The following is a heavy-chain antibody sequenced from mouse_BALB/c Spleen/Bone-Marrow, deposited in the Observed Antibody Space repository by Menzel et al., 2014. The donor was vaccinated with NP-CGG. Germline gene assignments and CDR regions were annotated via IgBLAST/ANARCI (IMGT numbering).Heavy chain of an antibody. CDR3: ARMDFYGGY. Sequence: VQLQQSGPGQVQPSQSLSITCTVSGFSLFSYGVHWVRQSPGKGLEWLGVILGGGNTDYNTAFISRLNISKDNSKSLVFFRMNSLQTNDTAIYYCARMDFYGGYWGQGTTLTVSS. V-gene: IGHV2-2*02. J-gene: IGHJ2*01. CDR2: ILGGGNT. CDR1: GFSLFSYG. D-gene: IGHD1-1*01.